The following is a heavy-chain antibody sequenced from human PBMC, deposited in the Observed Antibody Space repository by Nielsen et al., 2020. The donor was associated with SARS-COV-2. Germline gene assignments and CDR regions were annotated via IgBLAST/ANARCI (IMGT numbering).Heavy chain of an antibody. Sequence: GESLKISCAASGFTFRRSGMHWVRQAPGKGLEWVAVISYDGGNKDYADSVKGRFTVSRDNSKNTLYLQMNSLRAEDTAVYYCARDSIGDNWYFDLWGRGTLVTVSS. CDR2: ISYDGGNK. D-gene: IGHD3-10*01. V-gene: IGHV3-30-3*01. CDR3: ARDSIGDNWYFDL. CDR1: GFTFRRSG. J-gene: IGHJ2*01.